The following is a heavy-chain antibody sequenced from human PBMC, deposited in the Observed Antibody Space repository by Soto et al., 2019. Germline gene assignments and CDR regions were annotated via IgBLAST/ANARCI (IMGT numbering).Heavy chain of an antibody. CDR3: ARTAAAGKYYYGVDV. D-gene: IGHD6-13*01. J-gene: IGHJ6*02. CDR1: GYSFTSYW. CDR2: IYSGDSVT. Sequence: GESLKISCKGSGYSFTSYWIGWVRQMPGVGLEWMGIIYSGDSVTRYSPSFQGQVTISADKSISTAYPHWSGLKASDTAMYYCARTAAAGKYYYGVDVWGQGTTVTVSS. V-gene: IGHV5-51*01.